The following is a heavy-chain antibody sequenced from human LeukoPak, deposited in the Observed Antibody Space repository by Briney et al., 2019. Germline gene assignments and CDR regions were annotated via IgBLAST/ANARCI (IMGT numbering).Heavy chain of an antibody. J-gene: IGHJ4*02. D-gene: IGHD3-10*01. Sequence: GGSLRLSCAASGFTVGNNYMSRVRQAPGKGPEWVSFLYSGGSTYYADSVKGRFTVSRHNSRNTVFLEMNSLRPEDTAVYYCARTKFGGSPYFDYWGQGTLVTVSS. CDR1: GFTVGNNY. CDR3: ARTKFGGSPYFDY. V-gene: IGHV3-53*04. CDR2: LYSGGST.